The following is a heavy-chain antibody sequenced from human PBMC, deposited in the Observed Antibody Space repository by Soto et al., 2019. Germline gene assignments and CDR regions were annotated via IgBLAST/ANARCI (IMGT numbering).Heavy chain of an antibody. V-gene: IGHV3-11*01. D-gene: IGHD6-19*01. J-gene: IGHJ4*02. CDR2: ISSSGDTG. Sequence: QVQLVESGGGLVKPGGSLRLSCAASGFTFSAYYMSWIRQAPGKGLEWISYISSSGDTGNYADSVKGRFTVSRDNAKNSLYLQMNCLRAEDTAVYYYARDRGAVVGQFFDYWGQGTLVTVSS. CDR1: GFTFSAYY. CDR3: ARDRGAVVGQFFDY.